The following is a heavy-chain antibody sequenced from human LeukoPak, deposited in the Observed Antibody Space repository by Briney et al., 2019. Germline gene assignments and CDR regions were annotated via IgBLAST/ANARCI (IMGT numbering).Heavy chain of an antibody. Sequence: PSETLSLTCTVSGGSISSYYWSWIRQPPGKGLEWIGYIYYSGSTNYNPSLKSRVAISVDTSKNQFSLKLSSVTAADTAVYYCARVIAAAGTSGDAFDIWGQGTMATVSS. D-gene: IGHD6-13*01. CDR1: GGSISSYY. V-gene: IGHV4-59*01. CDR2: IYYSGST. CDR3: ARVIAAAGTSGDAFDI. J-gene: IGHJ3*02.